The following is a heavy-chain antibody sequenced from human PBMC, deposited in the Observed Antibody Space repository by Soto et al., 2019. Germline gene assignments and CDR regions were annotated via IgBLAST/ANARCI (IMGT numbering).Heavy chain of an antibody. CDR1: GDSVSGNDYY. J-gene: IGHJ4*02. Sequence: SETLSLTXFVSGDSVSGNDYYWTWIRQTPGKGLEWIGSMDQTGRTYYGPPLKSRVTMSVDASKNQFSLTLSSVTDTDTAVYYCASAPVIIGVITIYYFDSWGQGTLVTVS. CDR3: ASAPVIIGVITIYYFDS. D-gene: IGHD3-3*01. CDR2: MDQTGRT. V-gene: IGHV4-39*01.